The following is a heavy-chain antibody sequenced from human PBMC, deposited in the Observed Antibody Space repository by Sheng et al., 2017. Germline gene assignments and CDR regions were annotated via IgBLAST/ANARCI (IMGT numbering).Heavy chain of an antibody. CDR1: GGTFNSYS. CDR2: IIPIVGTT. CDR3: ATDRRYSDVFDI. J-gene: IGHJ3*02. D-gene: IGHD2-15*01. V-gene: IGHV1-69*10. Sequence: QVQLVQSGAEVKKPGSSVKVSCKASGGTFNSYSINWVRLAPGQGLEWMGGIIPIVGTTKYAQKFQGRVTITADKSTSTAYMELSSLRSEDTAVYYCATDRRYSDVFDIWGQGTMVTVSS.